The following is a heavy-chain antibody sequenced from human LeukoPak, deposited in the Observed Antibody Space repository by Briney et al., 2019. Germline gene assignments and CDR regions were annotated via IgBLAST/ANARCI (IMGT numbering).Heavy chain of an antibody. D-gene: IGHD4-17*01. CDR2: ISSSSSYI. V-gene: IGHV3-21*01. J-gene: IGHJ3*02. CDR1: GFTFSTYS. CDR3: ASLTTVTTNDAFDI. Sequence: GGSLRLSCAASGFTFSTYSMNWVRQAPGKGLEWVSSISSSSSYIYYADSVKGRFTISRDNAKNSLYLQMISLRAEDTAVYYCASLTTVTTNDAFDIWGQGTMVTVSS.